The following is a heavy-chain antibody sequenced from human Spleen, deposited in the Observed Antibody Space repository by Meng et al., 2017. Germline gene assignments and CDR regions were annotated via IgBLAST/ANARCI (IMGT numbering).Heavy chain of an antibody. Sequence: GGSLRLSCAASGFTFSSYEMNWVRQAPGKGLEWVANIKQDGSEKYYVDSVKGRFTISRDNAKNSVFLQMNNLRAEDTAVYYCARGVEQQQDAYGATGFDPWGQGTLVTVSS. CDR1: GFTFSSYE. CDR3: ARGVEQQQDAYGATGFDP. J-gene: IGHJ5*02. V-gene: IGHV3-7*01. CDR2: IKQDGSEK. D-gene: IGHD6-13*01.